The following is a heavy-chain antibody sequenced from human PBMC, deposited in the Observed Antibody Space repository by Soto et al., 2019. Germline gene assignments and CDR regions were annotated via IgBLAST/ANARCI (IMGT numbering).Heavy chain of an antibody. CDR2: LYSVDGS. CDR3: ATWHEREHAYDV. CDR1: GLTVSGKKG. V-gene: IGHV3-53*01. D-gene: IGHD1-1*01. Sequence: PGGSLRLSCAASGLTVSGKKGLARVRQAAGKGLEGVSALYSVDGSFYADSVKGRFTTSSDSSKTTVYLQMNGLRPDDTAVYYCATWHEREHAYDVWGQGTTVTVSS. J-gene: IGHJ3*01.